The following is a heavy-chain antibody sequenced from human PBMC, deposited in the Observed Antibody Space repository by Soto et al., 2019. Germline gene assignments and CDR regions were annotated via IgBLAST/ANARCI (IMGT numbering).Heavy chain of an antibody. V-gene: IGHV3-30*18. D-gene: IGHD3-16*01. CDR2: ISDDGSKE. Sequence: QVQLVESGGGVVQPGRSLRLSCAASGFPFSSYGMHWVRQVPGKGLEWAAVISDDGSKEWYADSVKGRFTISRDNSKNTLSLQMHGLRAEDTAVYYGAKVRSRGSTHGGAESWGQGTLVTVSS. J-gene: IGHJ1*01. CDR1: GFPFSSYG. CDR3: AKVRSRGSTHGGAES.